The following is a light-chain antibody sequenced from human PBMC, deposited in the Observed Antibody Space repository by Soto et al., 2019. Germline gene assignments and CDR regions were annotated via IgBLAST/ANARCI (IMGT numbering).Light chain of an antibody. J-gene: IGLJ1*01. CDR3: ISYTDRQTYI. CDR2: AVS. V-gene: IGLV2-14*03. Sequence: SVLTQPASVSGSPGQSITISCSGTSSDIGSYDHVAWYQQFPGKSPKLMIYAVSDRPSGVSDRFSGSKSGITASLTISGLQTEDEADYYCISYTDRQTYIVGTGTKVTV. CDR1: SSDIGSYDH.